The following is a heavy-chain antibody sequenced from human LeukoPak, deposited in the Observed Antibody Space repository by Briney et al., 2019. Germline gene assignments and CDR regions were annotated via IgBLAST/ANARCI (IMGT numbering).Heavy chain of an antibody. Sequence: GASVKVSCKASGYTFTGYYMHWVRQAPGQGLEWMGWINPNSGGTNYAQKFQGRVTMTRDTSISTAYMELSSLRSEDTAVYYCARETPRPCSVGGGSCYSRYYGMDVWGKGTTVTVSS. J-gene: IGHJ6*04. CDR1: GYTFTGYY. CDR2: INPNSGGT. V-gene: IGHV1-2*02. D-gene: IGHD2-15*01. CDR3: ARETPRPCSVGGGSCYSRYYGMDV.